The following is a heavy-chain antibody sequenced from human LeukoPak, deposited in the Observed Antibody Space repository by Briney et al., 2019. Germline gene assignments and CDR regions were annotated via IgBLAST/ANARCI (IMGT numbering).Heavy chain of an antibody. V-gene: IGHV3-30*04. J-gene: IGHJ4*02. Sequence: PGRSLRLSCAASVFTFTRYTMHWVRQAPGKGLEWVAVVLYDGSNKYYADSVKGRFTLSRDNSKNTLSLQMNTLRADDTAVYYCVRDNYGGILDFWGQGTLVTVSS. CDR1: VFTFTRYT. D-gene: IGHD2-21*01. CDR2: VLYDGSNK. CDR3: VRDNYGGILDF.